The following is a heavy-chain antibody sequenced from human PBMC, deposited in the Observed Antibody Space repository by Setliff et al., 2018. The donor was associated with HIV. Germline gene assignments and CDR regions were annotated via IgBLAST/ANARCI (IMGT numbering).Heavy chain of an antibody. CDR1: GGSISNYY. V-gene: IGHV4-59*12. CDR3: AKGQGRYYYDTSNWNFDY. Sequence: SETLSLTCTVSGGSISNYYWSWIRQPPGKGLEWIGYFYYTGSTNYNPSLKSRVTISVDTSKNQFSLKLTSVTAADTAVYYCAKGQGRYYYDTSNWNFDYWGQGTLVTVSS. J-gene: IGHJ4*02. D-gene: IGHD3-22*01. CDR2: FYYTGST.